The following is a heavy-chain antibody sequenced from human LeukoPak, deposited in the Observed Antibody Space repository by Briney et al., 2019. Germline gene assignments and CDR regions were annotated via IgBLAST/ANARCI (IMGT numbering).Heavy chain of an antibody. CDR3: ARAHGIAAAADI. CDR1: GGTFSSYA. Sequence: GASVKVSCKASGGTFSSYAISWVRQAPGQGLEWMGRIIPIFGTANCAQKFQGRVTITTDESTSTAYMELSSLRSEDTAVYYCARAHGIAAAADIWGQGTMVTVSS. V-gene: IGHV1-69*05. CDR2: IIPIFGTA. J-gene: IGHJ3*02. D-gene: IGHD6-13*01.